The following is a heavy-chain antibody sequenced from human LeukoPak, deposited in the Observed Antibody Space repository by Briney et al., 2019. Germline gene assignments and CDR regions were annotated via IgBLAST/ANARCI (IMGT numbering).Heavy chain of an antibody. CDR3: ARNILFAFDI. Sequence: PGGSLRLSCAASGFSFNSYSMNWVRQAPGKGLEWVSYISSSSSTIYYADSMKGRFTISRDNSKNTLYLQVNSLRAEDTAMYYCARNILFAFDIWGQGTMVTVSS. CDR1: GFSFNSYS. V-gene: IGHV3-48*01. CDR2: ISSSSSTI. J-gene: IGHJ3*02. D-gene: IGHD2/OR15-2a*01.